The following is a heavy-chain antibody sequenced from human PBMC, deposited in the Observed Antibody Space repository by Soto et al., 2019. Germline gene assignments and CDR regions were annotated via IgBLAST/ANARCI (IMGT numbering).Heavy chain of an antibody. J-gene: IGHJ4*02. V-gene: IGHV2-5*01. D-gene: IGHD2-15*01. CDR1: GFSLSSSGVG. Sequence: QITLQVSGPALVKPTQTLTLNCTFSGFSLSSSGVGVGWIRQPPGQALEWLALIYWNDDKRYSPSLKSRPTITKDTSKNQVVLTMTNMDPVDTATYYCALTGRYCSGGSCYTLFDHWGQGTLVTVSS. CDR2: IYWNDDK. CDR3: ALTGRYCSGGSCYTLFDH.